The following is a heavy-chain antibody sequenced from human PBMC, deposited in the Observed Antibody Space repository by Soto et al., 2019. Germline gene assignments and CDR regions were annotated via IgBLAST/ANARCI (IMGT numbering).Heavy chain of an antibody. V-gene: IGHV3-48*02. CDR1: GFTFSSYS. CDR3: ARDSGFDAFDI. CDR2: ISSSSTI. J-gene: IGHJ3*02. Sequence: GGSLRLSCAASGFTFSSYSMNWVRQAPGKGLEWVSYISSSSTIYYADSVKGRFTISRDNAKNSLYLQMNSLRDEDTAVYYCARDSGFDAFDIWGQGTMVTVSS.